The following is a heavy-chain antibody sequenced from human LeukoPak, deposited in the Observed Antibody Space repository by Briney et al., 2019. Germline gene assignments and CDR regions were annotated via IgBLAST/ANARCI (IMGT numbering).Heavy chain of an antibody. V-gene: IGHV3-21*01. Sequence: GGSLRLSCAASGFTFSSYSMNWVRQAPGKGLEWVSSISRSSIYIFYADSVKGRFTISRDNAKNTQYLQMNSLRVEDTAVYYCARSSAVTTLSLTYWGLGTLVTVSS. CDR1: GFTFSSYS. J-gene: IGHJ4*02. D-gene: IGHD4-17*01. CDR3: ARSSAVTTLSLTY. CDR2: ISRSSIYI.